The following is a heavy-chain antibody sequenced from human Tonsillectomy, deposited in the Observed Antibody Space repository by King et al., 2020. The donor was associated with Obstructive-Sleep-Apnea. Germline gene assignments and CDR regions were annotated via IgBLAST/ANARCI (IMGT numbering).Heavy chain of an antibody. CDR3: AKEKGSGSYYHGMDV. J-gene: IGHJ6*02. CDR1: GFTISSYG. Sequence: VQLVETGGGVVQPGRSLRLSCAASGFTISSYGMHWVRQAPGKVLEWVAVISDDGSNKYYADSVKGRFTISRDNSKNMVHLQMNSLRLEDTAVYFCAKEKGSGSYYHGMDVWGQGTTVTVSS. D-gene: IGHD3-10*01. V-gene: IGHV3-30*18. CDR2: ISDDGSNK.